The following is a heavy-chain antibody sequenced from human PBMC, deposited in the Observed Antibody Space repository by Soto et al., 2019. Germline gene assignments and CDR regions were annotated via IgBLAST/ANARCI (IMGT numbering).Heavy chain of an antibody. CDR3: ARPISGITIFGVVIKDDAFDI. CDR1: GFTFSSYG. V-gene: IGHV3-33*01. J-gene: IGHJ3*02. CDR2: IWYDGSNK. D-gene: IGHD3-3*01. Sequence: GGSLRLSCAASGFTFSSYGMHWVRQAPGKGLEWVAVIWYDGSNKYYADSVKGRFTISRDNSKNTLYLQMNSLRAEDTAVYYCARPISGITIFGVVIKDDAFDIWGQGTMVTVS.